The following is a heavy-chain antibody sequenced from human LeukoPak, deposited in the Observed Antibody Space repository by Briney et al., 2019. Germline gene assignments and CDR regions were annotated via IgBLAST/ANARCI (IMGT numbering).Heavy chain of an antibody. J-gene: IGHJ4*02. CDR1: GGSISSYY. Sequence: PSETLSLTCTVSGGSISSYYWSWIRQPPGKGLEWIGYIYYSGSTNYNPSLKSRVTISVDTSKNQFSLKLSSVTAADTAVYYCARVNDYYDSSGYYPVWFDYWGQGTLVTVSS. CDR3: ARVNDYYDSSGYYPVWFDY. CDR2: IYYSGST. V-gene: IGHV4-59*01. D-gene: IGHD3-22*01.